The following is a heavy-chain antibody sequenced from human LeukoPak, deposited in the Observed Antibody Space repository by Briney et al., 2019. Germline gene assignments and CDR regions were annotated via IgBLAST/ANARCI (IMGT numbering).Heavy chain of an antibody. CDR3: ARAVTGTTMKTTNWFDP. V-gene: IGHV1-18*01. CDR2: ISAYNGNT. Sequence: GASVKVSCKASGYTFTSYGISWVRLAPGQGLEWMGWISAYNGNTNYAQKLQGRVTMTTDTSTSTAYMELRSLRSDDTAVYYCARAVTGTTMKTTNWFDPWGREPWSPSPQ. CDR1: GYTFTSYG. J-gene: IGHJ5*02. D-gene: IGHD1-7*01.